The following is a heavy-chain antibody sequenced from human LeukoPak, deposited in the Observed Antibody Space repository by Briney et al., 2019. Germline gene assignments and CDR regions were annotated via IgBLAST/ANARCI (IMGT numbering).Heavy chain of an antibody. J-gene: IGHJ4*02. CDR3: ARGLARIARATSSYYFDY. CDR2: IYGADIT. V-gene: IGHV3-53*01. Sequence: GGSLRLSCAASGFTVSSTYMSWVRQAPGMGLEWVSVIYGADITYYADSVKGRFTISRDNSKNTLYLQMNSLRAEDTAVYYCARGLARIARATSSYYFDYWGQGTLVTVSS. D-gene: IGHD1-26*01. CDR1: GFTVSSTY.